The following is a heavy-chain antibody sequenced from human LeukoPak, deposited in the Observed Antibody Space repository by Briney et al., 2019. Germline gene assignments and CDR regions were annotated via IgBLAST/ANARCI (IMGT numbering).Heavy chain of an antibody. V-gene: IGHV3-48*02. J-gene: IGHJ5*02. D-gene: IGHD4-17*01. Sequence: GGSLRLSCAASGFTFSSYSMNWVRQAPGEGLEWVSYISSSSSTIYYADSVEGRFTISRDNDKNSLYLQMNSLRDEDTAVYYCATGHGDYGDNWFDPWGQGTLVTVSS. CDR1: GFTFSSYS. CDR2: ISSSSSTI. CDR3: ATGHGDYGDNWFDP.